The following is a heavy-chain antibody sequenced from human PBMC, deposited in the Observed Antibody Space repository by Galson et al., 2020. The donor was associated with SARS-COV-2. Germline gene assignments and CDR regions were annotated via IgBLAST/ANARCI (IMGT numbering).Heavy chain of an antibody. Sequence: ETSETLSLTCAVYGGSFSGYYWSWIRQTPGKGLEWIGESNHNGGTNYNPSLKSRVTISIDTSKNQFSLKLTSVTAADTAVYYCARLGGNSSRGYNWFDPWAQGTLVTVSS. CDR3: ARLGGNSSRGYNWFDP. J-gene: IGHJ5*02. CDR1: GGSFSGYY. D-gene: IGHD6-13*01. CDR2: SNHNGGT. V-gene: IGHV4-34*01.